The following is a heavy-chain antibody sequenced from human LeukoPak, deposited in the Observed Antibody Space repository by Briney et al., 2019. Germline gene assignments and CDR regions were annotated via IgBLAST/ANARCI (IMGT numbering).Heavy chain of an antibody. J-gene: IGHJ4*02. Sequence: PGGSLRLSCAASGFTFSSYAMSWVRQAPGKGLEWVSAISGSGGSTYYADSVKGRFTISRDNAKNSLYLQMNSLRAEDTAVYYRARDLRRFWTFDYWGQGTLVTVSS. D-gene: IGHD1-1*01. CDR2: ISGSGGST. CDR3: ARDLRRFWTFDY. CDR1: GFTFSSYA. V-gene: IGHV3-23*01.